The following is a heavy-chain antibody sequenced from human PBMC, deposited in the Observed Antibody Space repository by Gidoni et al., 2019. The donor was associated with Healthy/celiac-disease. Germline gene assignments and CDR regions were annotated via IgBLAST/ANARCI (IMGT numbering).Heavy chain of an antibody. CDR2: INHSGST. J-gene: IGHJ4*02. CDR1: GASFSGYY. D-gene: IGHD1-26*01. CDR3: ARRLVGYFDY. V-gene: IGHV4-34*01. Sequence: QVQLQQWGAGRLKPSEPLSLTCAVYGASFSGYYWSWIRQPPGKGLEWIGEINHSGSTNYNPSLKSRVTISVDTSKNQFSLKLSSVTAADTAVYYCARRLVGYFDYWGQVTLVTVSS.